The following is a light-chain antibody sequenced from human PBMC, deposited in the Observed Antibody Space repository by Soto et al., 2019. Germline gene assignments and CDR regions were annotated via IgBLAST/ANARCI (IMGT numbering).Light chain of an antibody. CDR2: ATS. CDR1: QSIDDK. J-gene: IGKJ1*01. Sequence: IVMTQSPATLSVSPGERATLSCRAGQSIDDKLAWYQQRPGQAPRLLIYATSTRVAGIPARFSGSGSGTEFTLTISALQSEDFGIYYCQQYKSWRTFGQGTKVGIK. CDR3: QQYKSWRT. V-gene: IGKV3-15*01.